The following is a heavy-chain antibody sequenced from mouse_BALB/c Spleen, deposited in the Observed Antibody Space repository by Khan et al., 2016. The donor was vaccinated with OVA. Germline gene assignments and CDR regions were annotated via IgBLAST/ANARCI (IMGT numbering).Heavy chain of an antibody. CDR3: TRSEYANPFAY. Sequence: QVQLQQSGAELVKPGASVRLSCKASGYTFSSYYMYWVKQRPGQGLEWIGGINPSNGGTYFNEKFKTKATLTVDKSSSTAYMQLSSLTSEDSAVFYCTRSEYANPFAYWGQGTLVTVSA. J-gene: IGHJ3*01. CDR2: INPSNGGT. CDR1: GYTFSSYY. V-gene: IGHV1S81*02. D-gene: IGHD2-10*02.